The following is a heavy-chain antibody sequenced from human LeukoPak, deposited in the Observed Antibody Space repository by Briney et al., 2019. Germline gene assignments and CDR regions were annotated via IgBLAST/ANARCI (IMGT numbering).Heavy chain of an antibody. CDR1: GGSISSYY. J-gene: IGHJ6*03. CDR2: IYTSGST. D-gene: IGHD2-15*01. Sequence: PSETLSLTCTVSGGSISSYYWSWIRQPAGKGLEWIGRIYTSGSTNYDPSLKSRVTISVDKSKNQFSLKLSSVTAADTAVYYCARDQCSGGSCYYYYYMDVWGKGTTVTVSS. V-gene: IGHV4-4*07. CDR3: ARDQCSGGSCYYYYYMDV.